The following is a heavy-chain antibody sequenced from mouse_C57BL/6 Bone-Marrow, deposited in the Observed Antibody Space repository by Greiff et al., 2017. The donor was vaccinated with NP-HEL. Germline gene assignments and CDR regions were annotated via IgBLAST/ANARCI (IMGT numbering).Heavy chain of an antibody. J-gene: IGHJ2*01. CDR3: TRLTYYYGRNFDY. CDR1: GFTFSDAW. CDR2: IRNKANNHAT. Sequence: EVKVEESGGGLVQPGGSMKLSCAASGFTFSDAWMDWVRQSPEKGLEWVAEIRNKANNHATYYAESVKGRFTISRDDSKSSVYLQMNSLRAEDTGIYYCTRLTYYYGRNFDYWGQGTTLTVSS. D-gene: IGHD1-1*01. V-gene: IGHV6-6*01.